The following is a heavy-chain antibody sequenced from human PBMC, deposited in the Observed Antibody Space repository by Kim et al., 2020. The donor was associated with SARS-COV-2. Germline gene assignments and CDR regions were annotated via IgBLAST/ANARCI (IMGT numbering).Heavy chain of an antibody. D-gene: IGHD5-12*01. J-gene: IGHJ4*02. Sequence: VKGRFPSSRDNSKNTLYLQMNSLRAEDTAVYYCARDGGYSGYDDYYFDYWGQGTLVTVSS. CDR3: ARDGGYSGYDDYYFDY. V-gene: IGHV3-66*01.